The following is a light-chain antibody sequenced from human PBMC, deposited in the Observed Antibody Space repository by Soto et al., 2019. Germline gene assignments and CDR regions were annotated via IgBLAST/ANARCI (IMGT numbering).Light chain of an antibody. CDR1: QSVSNN. CDR2: GAS. Sequence: EIVMAQSPASVSVSPGERVTLSSRASQSVSNNLAWYQQKPGQVPRLLMFGASTRATDIPGRFSGTGYGRGFSLTISGLQSEDFAVYYCYQYSDWPPAFGQGTKVDIK. CDR3: YQYSDWPPA. J-gene: IGKJ1*01. V-gene: IGKV3-15*01.